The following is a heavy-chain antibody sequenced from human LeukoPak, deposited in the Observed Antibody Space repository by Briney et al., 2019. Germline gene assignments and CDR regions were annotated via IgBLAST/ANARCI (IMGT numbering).Heavy chain of an antibody. Sequence: SETLSLTCTVSGGSISSGSYYWSWIRQPAGQGLEWIGRIYTSGNTNYNPSLRGRATISVDTSKNQFSLKLYSVTAADTAVYYCATRKLGNDYWGQGTLVTVSS. CDR2: IYTSGNT. V-gene: IGHV4-61*02. CDR1: GGSISSGSYY. J-gene: IGHJ4*02. CDR3: ATRKLGNDY. D-gene: IGHD7-27*01.